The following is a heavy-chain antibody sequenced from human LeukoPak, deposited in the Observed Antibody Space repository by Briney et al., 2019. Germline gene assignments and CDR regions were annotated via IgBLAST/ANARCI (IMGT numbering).Heavy chain of an antibody. Sequence: SGGSLTLSCAASGLTFSNYDMSWVRQAPGKGLEWVSDIIESGGNTYYADSVKGRFTIFRNNYNHTFYKHMNSTSADNTAIYYCAKGCGPSGYYYMDVRGKGTTVTVSS. D-gene: IGHD4/OR15-4a*01. J-gene: IGHJ6*03. CDR3: AKGCGPSGYYYMDV. CDR2: IIESGGNT. CDR1: GLTFSNYD. V-gene: IGHV3-23*01.